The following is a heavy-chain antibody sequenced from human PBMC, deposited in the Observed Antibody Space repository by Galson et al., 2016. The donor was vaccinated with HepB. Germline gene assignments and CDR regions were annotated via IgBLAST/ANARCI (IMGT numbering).Heavy chain of an antibody. CDR3: AREGGSNSLKCYGMDV. J-gene: IGHJ6*02. D-gene: IGHD3-16*01. V-gene: IGHV1-46*01. CDR1: GYTFTNYY. CDR2: VNRKNGST. Sequence: SVKVSCKASGYTFTNYYMHWVRQAPGQGLEWMGIVNRKNGSTSYAQKFQDRVTVTRDTSTGTTYMELSSLRSEDTAVYYCAREGGSNSLKCYGMDVWGQGTTVTVSS.